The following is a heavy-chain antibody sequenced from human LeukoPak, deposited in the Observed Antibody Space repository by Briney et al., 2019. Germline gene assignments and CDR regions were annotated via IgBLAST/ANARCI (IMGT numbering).Heavy chain of an antibody. V-gene: IGHV1-69*01. CDR1: GGTFSSYA. CDR2: VIPIFGTA. D-gene: IGHD4-17*01. CDR3: ARRYGDAVWYSDL. J-gene: IGHJ2*01. Sequence: SVKVSCKASGGTFSSYAISWVRQAPGQGLEWMGGVIPIFGTANYAQKFQGRVTITADESTSTAYMELSSLRSEDTAVYYCARRYGDAVWYSDLWGRGTLVTVSS.